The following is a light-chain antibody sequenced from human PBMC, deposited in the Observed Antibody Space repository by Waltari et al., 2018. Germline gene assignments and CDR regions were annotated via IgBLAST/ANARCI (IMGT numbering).Light chain of an antibody. CDR3: MQALQSPFT. V-gene: IGKV2-28*01. Sequence: DIVLTQSPLSLPVTPGETASISCRPIQSLLHSNGYNYLDWYLQKPGQSPQLLIYLGSNRASGVPDRFSGSGSGTDFTLKISRVEAEDVGVYYCMQALQSPFTFGPGTKVDIK. CDR2: LGS. J-gene: IGKJ3*01. CDR1: QSLLHSNGYNY.